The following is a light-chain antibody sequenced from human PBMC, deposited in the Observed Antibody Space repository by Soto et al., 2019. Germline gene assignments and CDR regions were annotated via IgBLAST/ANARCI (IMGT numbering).Light chain of an antibody. J-gene: IGLJ3*02. CDR2: EVT. V-gene: IGLV2-8*01. Sequence: QSVLTQPPSASGSPGQSVTISCTGTSSDVGGYNYVSWYQQHPGKAPKLMIYEVTKRPSGVPDRFSGSKSGNTASLPVSGLQAEDEADYYCASWDDTLDAQVFGGGTKLTVL. CDR1: SSDVGGYNY. CDR3: ASWDDTLDAQV.